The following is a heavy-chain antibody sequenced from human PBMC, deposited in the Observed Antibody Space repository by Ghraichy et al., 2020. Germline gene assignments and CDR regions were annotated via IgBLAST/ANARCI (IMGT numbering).Heavy chain of an antibody. V-gene: IGHV3-30-3*01. CDR3: ARAPTKRYYYYGMDV. CDR2: ISYDGSNK. J-gene: IGHJ6*02. CDR1: GFTFNSYA. D-gene: IGHD1-1*01. Sequence: GGSLRLSCAASGFTFNSYAMHWVRQAPGKGLDWVAVISYDGSNKYYADSVKGRFTISRDNSKNTLYLQMNSLRVEDTAVYYCARAPTKRYYYYGMDVWGQGTTVTVSS.